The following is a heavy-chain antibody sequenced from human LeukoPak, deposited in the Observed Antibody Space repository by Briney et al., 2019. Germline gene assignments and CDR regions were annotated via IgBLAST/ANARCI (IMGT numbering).Heavy chain of an antibody. CDR3: ARDSYSGSYSYFDY. J-gene: IGHJ4*02. Sequence: AGGSLRLSCAASGFTFSSYAMSWVRQAPGKGLEWVSAISGSGGSTYYADSVKGRFTISRDNAKNSLYLQMNSLRAEDTALYYCARDSYSGSYSYFDYWGQGTLVTVSS. CDR2: ISGSGGST. V-gene: IGHV3-23*01. CDR1: GFTFSSYA. D-gene: IGHD1-26*01.